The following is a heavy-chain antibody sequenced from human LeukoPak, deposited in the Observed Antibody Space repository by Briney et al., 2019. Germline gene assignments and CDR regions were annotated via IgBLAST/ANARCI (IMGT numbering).Heavy chain of an antibody. V-gene: IGHV3-73*01. J-gene: IGHJ6*02. D-gene: IGHD6-13*01. CDR3: TSRPTPIAAAGYYYGMDV. CDR2: IRSKANSYAT. Sequence: AGYLRFSCAASGFTFSGSAMHWLRQASGKGLKWVGRIRSKANSYATAYAGSVKGRFTSSRDDSKNTAHLQMNSLKTEDTAVYYCTSRPTPIAAAGYYYGMDVWGQGTTVTVSS. CDR1: GFTFSGSA.